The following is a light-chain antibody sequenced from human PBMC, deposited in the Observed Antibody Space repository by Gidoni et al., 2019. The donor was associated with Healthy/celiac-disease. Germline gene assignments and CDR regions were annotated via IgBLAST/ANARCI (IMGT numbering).Light chain of an antibody. Sequence: DIQMTQSPSSLSASVGDRVTITCQASQDISNYLNWYQQKPGKAPKFLIYDASNLETGVPSRFSGSGSGTDFTFTISSLQPEDIATYYCQQYDNLRVTFGPGTKVDIK. V-gene: IGKV1-33*01. CDR1: QDISNY. CDR2: DAS. J-gene: IGKJ3*01. CDR3: QQYDNLRVT.